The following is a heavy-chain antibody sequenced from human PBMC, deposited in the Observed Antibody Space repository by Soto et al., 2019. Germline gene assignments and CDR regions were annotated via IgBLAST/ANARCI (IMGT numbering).Heavy chain of an antibody. CDR1: GFTFSSYA. V-gene: IGHV3-30-3*01. D-gene: IGHD3-10*01. CDR2: ISYDGSNK. Sequence: PGGSLRLSCAASGFTFSSYAMHWVRQAPGKGLEWVAVISYDGSNKYYADSVKGRFTISRDNSKNTLYLQMNSLRAEDTAVYYCASPSIGELFFELPFXYWGQGTLVTVSS. CDR3: ASPSIGELFFELPFXY. J-gene: IGHJ4*02.